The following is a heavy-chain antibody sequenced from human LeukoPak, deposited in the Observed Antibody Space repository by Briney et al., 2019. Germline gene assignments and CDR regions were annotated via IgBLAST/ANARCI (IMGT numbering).Heavy chain of an antibody. CDR2: IYYSGST. Sequence: PSETLSLTCTVSGGSISSSSYYWGWIRQPPGKGLEWIGSIYYSGSTYYNPSLKSRVTISVDTSKNQFSLKLSSVTAADTAVYYCARRLGGHSDILTGLPIHYFDYWGQGTLVTVSS. J-gene: IGHJ4*02. D-gene: IGHD3-9*01. CDR3: ARRLGGHSDILTGLPIHYFDY. CDR1: GGSISSSSYY. V-gene: IGHV4-39*07.